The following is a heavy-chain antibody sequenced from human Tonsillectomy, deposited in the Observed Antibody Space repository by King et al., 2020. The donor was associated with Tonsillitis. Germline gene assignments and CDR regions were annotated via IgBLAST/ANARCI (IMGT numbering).Heavy chain of an antibody. Sequence: VQLVESGGGLVQPGGSLRLSCAASGFSFSSNSMNWVRQAPGKGLEWVSYISSSSSTIYYADSVKGRFTISRDNAKNSLYLQMNSLRDEDTAVYYCARDRGTTGTTGFDYWGQGTLVTVSS. J-gene: IGHJ4*02. CDR2: ISSSSSTI. D-gene: IGHD1-1*01. CDR1: GFSFSSNS. CDR3: ARDRGTTGTTGFDY. V-gene: IGHV3-48*02.